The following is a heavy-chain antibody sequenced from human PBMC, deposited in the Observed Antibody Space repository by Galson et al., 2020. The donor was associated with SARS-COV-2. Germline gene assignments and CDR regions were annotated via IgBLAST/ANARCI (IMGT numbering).Heavy chain of an antibody. CDR3: ARDPGFGELWFDY. V-gene: IGHV4-31*03. CDR1: GGSISSGGYY. D-gene: IGHD3-10*01. CDR2: IYYSGST. Sequence: SQTLSLTCTVSGGSISSGGYYWSWIRQHPGKGLEWIGYIYYSGSTYYNPSLKSRVTISVDTSKNQFSLKLSSVTAADTAVYYCARDPGFGELWFDYWGQGTLVTVSS. J-gene: IGHJ4*02.